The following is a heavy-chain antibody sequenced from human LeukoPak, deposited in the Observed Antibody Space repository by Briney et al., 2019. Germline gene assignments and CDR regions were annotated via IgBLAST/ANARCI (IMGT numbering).Heavy chain of an antibody. J-gene: IGHJ4*02. Sequence: PGGSLRLSCAASGFTFSSYSMNWVRQAPGKGLEWVSSITTSNYIYYADSVKGRFTISRDNAKNSLYLQMNSLRAEDTAVYYCARDGAGSYYYFDYWGQGTLVTASS. CDR1: GFTFSSYS. CDR2: ITTSNYI. D-gene: IGHD1-26*01. CDR3: ARDGAGSYYYFDY. V-gene: IGHV3-21*01.